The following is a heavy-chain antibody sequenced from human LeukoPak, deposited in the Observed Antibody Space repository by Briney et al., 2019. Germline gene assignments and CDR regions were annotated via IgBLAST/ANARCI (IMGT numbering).Heavy chain of an antibody. CDR1: GGSISTYY. J-gene: IGHJ4*02. V-gene: IGHV4-59*08. Sequence: PSETLSLTCTVSGGSISTYYWSWIRQPPGKGLEWIGYIYSSGSTNYNPSLKSRVTISVDTSKNQFSLKLTSVTAADAAVYYCARTYYFGSGNYHFDYWGQGTLVTASS. CDR2: IYSSGST. D-gene: IGHD3-10*01. CDR3: ARTYYFGSGNYHFDY.